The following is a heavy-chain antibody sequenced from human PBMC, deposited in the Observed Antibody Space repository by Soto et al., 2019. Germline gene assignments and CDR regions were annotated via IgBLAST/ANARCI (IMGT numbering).Heavy chain of an antibody. J-gene: IGHJ4*02. CDR1: GFTFISYA. Sequence: EVQLLGSGGGLVQPGVSLRLSCAASGFTFISYAMSWVRQAPGKGLEWVSGISGGGTGTYYADSVKGRFTISRDNSKNTLYLQMDSLRAEDTAVYYCAKGYCSTSSCSRGYFDYWGQGTLVTVSS. V-gene: IGHV3-23*01. D-gene: IGHD2-2*01. CDR2: ISGGGTGT. CDR3: AKGYCSTSSCSRGYFDY.